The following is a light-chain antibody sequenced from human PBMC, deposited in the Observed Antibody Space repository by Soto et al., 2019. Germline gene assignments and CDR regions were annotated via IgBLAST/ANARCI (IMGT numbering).Light chain of an antibody. CDR1: QSVSSG. J-gene: IGKJ1*01. Sequence: DIQMTQSPSTLSASVRDRVTITCRASQSVSSGLAWYQKKAGKAPKLLIYDASSLESGVPSRFSGSGSGTEFTLTISSLQPDDFATYYCQQYNSYWTFGQGTKVDI. CDR2: DAS. V-gene: IGKV1-5*01. CDR3: QQYNSYWT.